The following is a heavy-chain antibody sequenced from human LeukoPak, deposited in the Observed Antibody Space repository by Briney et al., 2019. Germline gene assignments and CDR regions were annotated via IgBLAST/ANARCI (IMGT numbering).Heavy chain of an antibody. V-gene: IGHV6-1*01. J-gene: IGHJ3*02. CDR1: GDSVSSNSVS. D-gene: IGHD1-14*01. CDR2: TKYRSKWYS. Sequence: SQTLSLTCAISGDSVSSNSVSWNWIRESPSRGLEWLGRTKYRSKWYSDYAVSVKSRITINPDTSKNQFSLQLNSVTPEDTAVYYCARARIWAFDIWGQGTMVTVSS. CDR3: ARARIWAFDI.